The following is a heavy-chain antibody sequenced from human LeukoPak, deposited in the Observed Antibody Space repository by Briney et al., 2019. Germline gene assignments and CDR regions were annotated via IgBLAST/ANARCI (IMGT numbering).Heavy chain of an antibody. Sequence: PSETLSLTCAVSGGSISSGGYSWSWIRQPPGKGLEWLGYIYHSGSTYYSPSLKSRVTISVDRSKNQFSLKLSSVTAADTAVYYCAAIGGRGYDDAFNIWGQGTMVTVSS. D-gene: IGHD5-12*01. CDR3: AAIGGRGYDDAFNI. V-gene: IGHV4-30-2*01. J-gene: IGHJ3*02. CDR1: GGSISSGGYS. CDR2: IYHSGST.